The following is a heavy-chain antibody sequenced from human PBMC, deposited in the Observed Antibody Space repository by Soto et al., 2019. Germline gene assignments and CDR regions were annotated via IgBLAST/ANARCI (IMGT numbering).Heavy chain of an antibody. D-gene: IGHD3-10*01. CDR3: ARHYNSGSYPLDC. V-gene: IGHV4-59*08. Sequence: SETLSLTCIVSGGSISNYYWSWIRQPPGKGLEWIGYIYYSGSTNYNPSLTSRVTISVDTSKNQFSLKLSSVTAADTAVYFCARHYNSGSYPLDCWGQGTLVTVSS. CDR1: GGSISNYY. J-gene: IGHJ4*02. CDR2: IYYSGST.